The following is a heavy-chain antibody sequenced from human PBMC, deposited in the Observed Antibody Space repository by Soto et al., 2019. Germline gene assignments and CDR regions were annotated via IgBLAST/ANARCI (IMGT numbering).Heavy chain of an antibody. J-gene: IGHJ6*02. CDR2: IYPGDPDT. D-gene: IGHD3-10*01. Sequence: GASLKISCKRAGYTFTGYRIGWLWEMAGKGMKYMGIIYPGDPDTRYSPSFQGQVTTSADKSISTAYLQWSSLKASDTAMYYCAGGGVRGVITRTRDYYGMDVWGQGTTVTVSS. V-gene: IGHV5-51*01. CDR3: AGGGVRGVITRTRDYYGMDV. CDR1: GYTFTGYR.